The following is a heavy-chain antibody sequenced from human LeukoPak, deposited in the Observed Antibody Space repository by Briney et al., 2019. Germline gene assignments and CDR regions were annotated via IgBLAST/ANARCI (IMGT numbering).Heavy chain of an antibody. V-gene: IGHV1-2*02. CDR1: GYTFTGYY. CDR2: SNPNSGGT. CDR3: AVGGVDYYFDY. D-gene: IGHD3-10*01. Sequence: GASVKVSCKASGYTFTGYYIHWVRQAPGQGLEWMGWSNPNSGGTNYAQKFQGRVTMTRDTSLSTAYMDLNRLKSDDTAVYYCAVGGVDYYFDYWGQGTLVTVSS. J-gene: IGHJ4*02.